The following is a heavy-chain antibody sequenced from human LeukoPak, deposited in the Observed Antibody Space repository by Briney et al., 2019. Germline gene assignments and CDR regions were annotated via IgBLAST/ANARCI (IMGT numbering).Heavy chain of an antibody. V-gene: IGHV4-34*01. CDR1: GGSFSGYY. D-gene: IGHD1-26*01. CDR2: INHSGST. Sequence: SETLSLTCAVYGGSFSGYYWSWIRQPPGKGLEWIGEINHSGSTNYNPSLKSRVTISVDTSKNQFSLKLSSVTAADTAVYYCARGGIVGATPYYYYGMDVWGQGTTVTVSS. CDR3: ARGGIVGATPYYYYGMDV. J-gene: IGHJ6*02.